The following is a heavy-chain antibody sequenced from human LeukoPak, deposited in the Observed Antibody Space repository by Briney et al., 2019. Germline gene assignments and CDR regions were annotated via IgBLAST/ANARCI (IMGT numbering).Heavy chain of an antibody. Sequence: PGGSLRLSCAASGFTFSSYGMHWVRQAPGKGLEWVAFIRYDGSNKYYADSVKGRFTISRDNSKNTLYLQMNSLRAEDTAVYYCAKDPGYCSSTSCYDLDYYYYYYMDVWGKGTTVTVSS. CDR2: IRYDGSNK. J-gene: IGHJ6*03. CDR1: GFTFSSYG. V-gene: IGHV3-30*02. CDR3: AKDPGYCSSTSCYDLDYYYYYYMDV. D-gene: IGHD2-2*01.